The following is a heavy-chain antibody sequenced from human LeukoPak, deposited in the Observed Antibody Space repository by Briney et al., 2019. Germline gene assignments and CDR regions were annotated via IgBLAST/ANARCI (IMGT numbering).Heavy chain of an antibody. CDR3: AKGVAVAGSWYWFDP. J-gene: IGHJ5*02. D-gene: IGHD6-19*01. V-gene: IGHV3-23*01. CDR2: ISGGGST. CDR1: GFTFSNYV. Sequence: GRSLRLSCAASGFTFSNYVMNWVRQPPRKGLEWVSGISGGGSTFYADSVRGRFTISRDNSRNTLYLQMNSLRAEDTAVYYCAKGVAVAGSWYWFDPWGQGTLVTVSS.